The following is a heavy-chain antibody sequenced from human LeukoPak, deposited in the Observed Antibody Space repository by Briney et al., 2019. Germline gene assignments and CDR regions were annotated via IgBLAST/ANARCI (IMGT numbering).Heavy chain of an antibody. V-gene: IGHV1-69*01. CDR3: ARRKSYCSGGSCYNWFDP. D-gene: IGHD2-15*01. CDR2: IIPIFGTA. CDR1: GGTFSSYA. J-gene: IGHJ5*02. Sequence: SVKVSCKASGGTFSSYAISWVRQAPGQGLEWMGGIIPIFGTANYAQKFQGRVTITADESTSTAYMELSSLRSEDTAVYYCARRKSYCSGGSCYNWFDPWGQGTLVTASS.